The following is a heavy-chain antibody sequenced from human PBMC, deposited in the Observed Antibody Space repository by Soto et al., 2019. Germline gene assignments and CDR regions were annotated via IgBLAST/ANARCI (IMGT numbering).Heavy chain of an antibody. D-gene: IGHD7-27*01. CDR3: ARDTHWGLGD. Sequence: QVQLQESGPGLVKPSETLSLTCAVSGDSINTNIWWSWVRQPPGRGLEWIGEIYHTGSTNYNPSLKSRVAISADRSKNQLSLRLNSVTAADTAVYFCARDTHWGLGDWGQGTLVIVSS. CDR2: IYHTGST. V-gene: IGHV4-4*02. J-gene: IGHJ4*02. CDR1: GDSINTNIW.